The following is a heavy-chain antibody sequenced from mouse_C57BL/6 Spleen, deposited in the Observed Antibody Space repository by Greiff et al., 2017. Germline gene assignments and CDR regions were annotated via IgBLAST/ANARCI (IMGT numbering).Heavy chain of an antibody. Sequence: ESGPELVKPGASVKISCKASGYAFSSSWMNWVKQRPGKGLEWIGRIYPGDGDTNYNGKLKGKATLTPDKSSSTAYMQLSSLTSEDSAVYFCARLTWDYFDYWGQGTTLTVSS. D-gene: IGHD4-1*01. CDR2: IYPGDGDT. J-gene: IGHJ2*01. CDR1: GYAFSSSW. CDR3: ARLTWDYFDY. V-gene: IGHV1-82*01.